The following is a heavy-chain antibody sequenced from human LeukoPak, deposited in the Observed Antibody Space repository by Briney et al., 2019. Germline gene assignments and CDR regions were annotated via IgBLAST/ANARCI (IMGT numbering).Heavy chain of an antibody. CDR2: ISPNTGGT. J-gene: IGHJ4*02. D-gene: IGHD6-13*01. V-gene: IGHV1-2*02. CDR1: GYTFTNYF. CDR3: ARVGGSWYLRLGS. Sequence: GASVKVSCKASGYTFTNYFMHWVRQAPGQGLEWMGWISPNTGGTNYAQKFQGRVTMTRDTSISTVYMELSSLRSDDTAIYFCARVGGSWYLRLGSWGQGTLVTVSS.